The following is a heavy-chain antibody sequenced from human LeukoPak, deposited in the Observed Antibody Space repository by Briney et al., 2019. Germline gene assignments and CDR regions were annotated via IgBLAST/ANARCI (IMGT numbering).Heavy chain of an antibody. CDR1: LYTLPGYY. CDR3: ARDRAVSGSYLYYFDY. CDR2: INPNSGGT. J-gene: IGHJ4*02. V-gene: IGHV1-2*02. D-gene: IGHD1-26*01. Sequence: AVPVSRMPSLYTLPGYYMHEVRPAPGQGRECMGWINPNSGGTNYAQKFQGRVTMTRDTSISTAYMELSRLRSEDTAVYYWARDRAVSGSYLYYFDYWGQGTLVTVSS.